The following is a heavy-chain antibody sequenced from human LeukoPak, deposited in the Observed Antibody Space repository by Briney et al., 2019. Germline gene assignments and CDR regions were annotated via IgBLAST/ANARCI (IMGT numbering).Heavy chain of an antibody. J-gene: IGHJ4*02. Sequence: GGSLRLSCAASGFTFSSYGTHWVRQAPGKGLEWVTFIRYDGSKDYYADSVKGRFTISRDNSKNTLYLQMNSLRSEDTAVYYCAKDPGRGFDYWGQGTLVTVSS. CDR1: GFTFSSYG. CDR3: AKDPGRGFDY. V-gene: IGHV3-30*02. CDR2: IRYDGSKD. D-gene: IGHD2-15*01.